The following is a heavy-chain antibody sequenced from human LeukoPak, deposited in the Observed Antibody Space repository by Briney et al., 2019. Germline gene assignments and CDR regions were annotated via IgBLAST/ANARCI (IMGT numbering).Heavy chain of an antibody. Sequence: PSETLSLTCAVCGGSFSGYYWSWIRQPPGKGLEWIGEINHSGSTNYNPSLKSRVTISVDTSKNQFSLKLSSVTAADTAVYYCARVRAAAGYWGQGTLVTVSS. J-gene: IGHJ4*02. CDR3: ARVRAAAGY. V-gene: IGHV4-34*01. CDR1: GGSFSGYY. CDR2: INHSGST. D-gene: IGHD6-13*01.